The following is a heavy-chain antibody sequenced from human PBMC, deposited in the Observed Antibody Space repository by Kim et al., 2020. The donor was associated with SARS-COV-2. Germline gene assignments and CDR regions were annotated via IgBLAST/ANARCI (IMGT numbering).Heavy chain of an antibody. CDR2: VKKKSDGGTI. D-gene: IGHD3-9*01. CDR3: GAGYGRTDIDF. CDR1: GFTFTNAY. V-gene: IGHV3-15*01. Sequence: GGSLRLSCAASGFTFTNAYMSWVRQAPGKGLEWVGRVKKKSDGGTIDYAAPVKGRFTVSRDDSLNTLYLQMNSLKTDDTAVYYCGAGYGRTDIDFWGQGT. J-gene: IGHJ4*02.